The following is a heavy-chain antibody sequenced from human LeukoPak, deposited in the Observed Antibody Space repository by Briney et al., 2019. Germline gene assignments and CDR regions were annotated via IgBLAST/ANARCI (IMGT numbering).Heavy chain of an antibody. J-gene: IGHJ5*02. V-gene: IGHV4-38-2*02. Sequence: TSETLSLTCTVSGYSISSGYYWGWIRQPPGKGLEWIGSIYHSGSTYYNPSLKSRVTISVDTSKNQFSLKLSSVTAADTAVYYCARGAVTMVRDNWFDPWGQGTLVTVSS. D-gene: IGHD3-10*01. CDR3: ARGAVTMVRDNWFDP. CDR2: IYHSGST. CDR1: GYSISSGYY.